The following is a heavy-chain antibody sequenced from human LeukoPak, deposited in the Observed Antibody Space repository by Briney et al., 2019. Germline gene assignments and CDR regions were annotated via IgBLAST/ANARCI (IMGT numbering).Heavy chain of an antibody. CDR1: GYTLTELS. J-gene: IGHJ5*02. V-gene: IGHV1-24*01. D-gene: IGHD6-13*01. Sequence: ASVKVSCKVSGYTLTELSMHWVRQAPGKGLEWMGGFDPEDGETIYAQKFQGRVTMTEDTSTDTAYMELSSLRSEDTAVYYCATAYSSSSLNWFDPWAREPWSPSPQ. CDR3: ATAYSSSSLNWFDP. CDR2: FDPEDGET.